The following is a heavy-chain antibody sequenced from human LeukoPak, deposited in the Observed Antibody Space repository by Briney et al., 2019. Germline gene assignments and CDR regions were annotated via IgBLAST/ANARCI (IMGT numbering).Heavy chain of an antibody. CDR3: AKDGYSYAYYCDY. V-gene: IGHV3-30*02. Sequence: GGSLRLSCAASGFTFSSYGMHWVRQAPGKGLEWVAFIRYDGSNKYYADSVKGRFTISRDNSKNTLYLQMNSLRAEDTAVFYCAKDGYSYAYYCDYWGQRTLVTVSS. D-gene: IGHD5-18*01. J-gene: IGHJ4*02. CDR1: GFTFSSYG. CDR2: IRYDGSNK.